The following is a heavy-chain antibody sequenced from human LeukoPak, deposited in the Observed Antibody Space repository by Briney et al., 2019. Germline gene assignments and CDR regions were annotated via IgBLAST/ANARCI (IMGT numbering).Heavy chain of an antibody. D-gene: IGHD1-26*01. CDR1: GGSISSGGYY. CDR3: ARTVVGATWEWAFDI. Sequence: PSETLSLTCTVSGGSISSGGYYWSWIRQPPGKGLEWIGYIYHSGSTYYNPSLKSRVTISVDRSKNQFSLKLSSVTAADTAVYYCARTVVGATWEWAFDIWGQGTMVTVSS. J-gene: IGHJ3*02. CDR2: IYHSGST. V-gene: IGHV4-30-2*01.